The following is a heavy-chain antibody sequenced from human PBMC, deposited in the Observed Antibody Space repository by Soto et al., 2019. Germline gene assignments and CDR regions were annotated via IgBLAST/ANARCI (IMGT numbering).Heavy chain of an antibody. CDR1: GYIFTNYY. CDR2: INPGGGAT. J-gene: IGHJ5*02. D-gene: IGHD1-26*01. CDR3: ARVIVGAMILWFDP. V-gene: IGHV1-46*01. Sequence: QVQLVQSGAEVKKPGASVKVSCKASGYIFTNYYIYWVRQAPGQGLEYIGIINPGGGATDYAQKCQGRVTMTRDTSTSTVYMELSSLRYEDTAVYYCARVIVGAMILWFDPWGQGTLVTVSS.